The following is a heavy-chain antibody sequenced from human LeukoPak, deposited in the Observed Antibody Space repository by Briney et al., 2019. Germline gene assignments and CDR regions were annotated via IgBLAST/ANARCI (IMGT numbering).Heavy chain of an antibody. CDR3: ARVGDTAMVNDY. D-gene: IGHD5-18*01. Sequence: PSETLSLTCTVSGGSISSYYWSWIRQPPGKGLEWIGYIYYSGSTNYNPSLKSRVTISVDTSKNQFSLKLSSVTAADTAVYYCARVGDTAMVNDYWGQGTLVTVSS. J-gene: IGHJ4*02. V-gene: IGHV4-59*01. CDR2: IYYSGST. CDR1: GGSISSYY.